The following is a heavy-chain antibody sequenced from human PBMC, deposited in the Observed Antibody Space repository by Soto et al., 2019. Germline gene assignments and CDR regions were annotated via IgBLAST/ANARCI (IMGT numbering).Heavy chain of an antibody. CDR1: GGSISSYY. J-gene: IGHJ4*02. D-gene: IGHD1-26*01. CDR3: ARRYGATFDY. Sequence: QVQLQESGPGLVKPSETLSLTCTVSGGSISSYYWSWIRQPPGKGLEWIGYIYYSGSTNYNPSLRSRVTISVDTSKNPFSLKLSSVTAADAAVYYCARRYGATFDYWGQGTLVTVSS. CDR2: IYYSGST. V-gene: IGHV4-59*08.